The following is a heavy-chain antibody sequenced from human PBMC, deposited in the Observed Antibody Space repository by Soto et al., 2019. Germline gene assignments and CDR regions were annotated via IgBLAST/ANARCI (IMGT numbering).Heavy chain of an antibody. V-gene: IGHV1-69*12. D-gene: IGHD6-6*01. CDR2: IIPIFGTA. CDR3: AREPASSSSPLGYYFDY. J-gene: IGHJ4*02. CDR1: GGTFSSYA. Sequence: QVQLVQSGAEVKKPGSSVKVSCKASGGTFSSYAISWVRQAPGQGLEWMGGIIPIFGTANYAQKFQGSVTINADESTSTAYMELSSLRSEDTAVYYCAREPASSSSPLGYYFDYLVQGTLVTVSS.